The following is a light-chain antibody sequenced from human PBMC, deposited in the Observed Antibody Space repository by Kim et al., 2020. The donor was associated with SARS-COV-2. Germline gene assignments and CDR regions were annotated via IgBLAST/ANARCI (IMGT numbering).Light chain of an antibody. CDR2: AAS. CDR1: QRIRYH. J-gene: IGKJ1*01. CDR3: QQYNFYPRT. Sequence: AAVGERITITCRASQRIRYHLAWYQHNPGKAPKLLIYAASTLQSGVPSRFSGSGSGTEFTLTISSLQPEDFATYYCQQYNFYPRTFGQGTKVEI. V-gene: IGKV1-9*01.